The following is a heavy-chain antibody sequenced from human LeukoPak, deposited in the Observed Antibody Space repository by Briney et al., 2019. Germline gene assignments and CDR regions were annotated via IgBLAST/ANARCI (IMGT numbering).Heavy chain of an antibody. CDR3: ARHRGGNYYGSGSPSSAYNWFDP. Sequence: ASVKVSCKAFGYTFTSNYMHWVRQAPGQGPEWMGVISPSGGSTTYAQKFQGRVTPTRDMSTSTDYLELSSLRSEDTAVYYCARHRGGNYYGSGSPSSAYNWFDPWGQGTLVTVSS. CDR2: ISPSGGST. D-gene: IGHD3-10*01. CDR1: GYTFTSNY. J-gene: IGHJ5*02. V-gene: IGHV1-46*01.